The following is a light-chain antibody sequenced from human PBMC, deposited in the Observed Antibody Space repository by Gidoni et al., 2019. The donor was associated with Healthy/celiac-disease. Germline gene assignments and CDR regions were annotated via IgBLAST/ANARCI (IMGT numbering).Light chain of an antibody. CDR3: QQYNNWPRT. Sequence: IVMTQSPATLSVSPGERATLSCRASQSVSSNLAWYQQKPGQAPRLLIYGASTRATGIPARFSGSRAGTEFTLTISSLQSEDFAVYYCQQYNNWPRTFGQGTKLEIK. CDR1: QSVSSN. CDR2: GAS. V-gene: IGKV3-15*01. J-gene: IGKJ2*01.